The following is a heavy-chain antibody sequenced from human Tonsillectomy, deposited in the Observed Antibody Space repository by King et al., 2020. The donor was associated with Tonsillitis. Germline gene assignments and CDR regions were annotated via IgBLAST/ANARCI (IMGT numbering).Heavy chain of an antibody. CDR3: ARDMVETDAFDI. V-gene: IGHV4-38-2*02. J-gene: IGHJ3*02. CDR2: IYHSGST. CDR1: GYSISSNYY. Sequence: VQLQESGPGLVKPSETLSLTCAVSGYSISSNYYWGWIRQPPGKGLEWIGSIYHSGSTYYNPSLKNRVTISVDTSKNQFSLKLSSVTAAHTAVYFCARDMVETDAFDIWGQGTMVTVSS. D-gene: IGHD2-21*02.